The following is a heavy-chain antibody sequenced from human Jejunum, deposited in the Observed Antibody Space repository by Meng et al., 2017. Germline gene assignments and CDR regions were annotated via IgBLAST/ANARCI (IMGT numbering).Heavy chain of an antibody. CDR1: GGAISDSNW. V-gene: IGHV4-4*02. CDR3: ARDLLGPAIAASGYFDP. Sequence: LSEAVPRLATPSVTSSLPGAGFGGAISDSNWWSWVRQPPGKGLEWIEEIYHTGSTNYNPSLKSRVPLSLDKSKHQFFLALTSVPAADTAVYFCARDLLGPAIAASGYFDPWGQGTLVTVSS. CDR2: IYHTGST. D-gene: IGHD5-12*01. J-gene: IGHJ5*02.